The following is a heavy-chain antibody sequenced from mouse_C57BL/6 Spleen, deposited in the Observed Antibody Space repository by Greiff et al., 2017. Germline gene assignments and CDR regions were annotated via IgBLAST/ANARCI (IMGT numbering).Heavy chain of an antibody. CDR2: IHPISGST. CDR1: GYTFTSYW. J-gene: IGHJ2*01. CDR3: AITTVSYYFDY. Sequence: QVQLQQPGAELVKPGASVKLSCKASGYTFTSYWMHWVTQRPGQGLEWIGMIHPISGSTNYNEKFKSKATLTVDKSSSTAYMQLSSLTSEDSAVYYCAITTVSYYFDYWGQGTTLTVSS. V-gene: IGHV1-64*01. D-gene: IGHD1-1*01.